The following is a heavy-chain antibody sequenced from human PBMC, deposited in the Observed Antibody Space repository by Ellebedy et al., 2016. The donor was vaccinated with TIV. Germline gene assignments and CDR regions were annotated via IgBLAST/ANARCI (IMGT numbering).Heavy chain of an antibody. CDR3: ARDRGASSAY. CDR1: GFTFRKYG. V-gene: IGHV3-23*01. J-gene: IGHJ4*02. CDR2: ITDRGDAT. D-gene: IGHD6-19*01. Sequence: GGSLRLXCAASGFTFRKYGMSWVRQAPGKGLEWVSGITDRGDATYYADFVKGRLTISRDNFENMLYLHMSSLRDDDTAVYYCARDRGASSAYWGQGILVTVSS.